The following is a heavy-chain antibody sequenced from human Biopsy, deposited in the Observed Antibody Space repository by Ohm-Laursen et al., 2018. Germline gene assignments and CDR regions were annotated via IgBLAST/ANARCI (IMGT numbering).Heavy chain of an antibody. CDR3: ARNTGWYGDLYYFDY. Sequence: ASVKDSCQASGYSFTSYYMHWVRQAPGQGLEWMGMINPSGSTTSYPQIFKGRVTMTRDTSKSTVYMELSSLRSADTAVYFCARNTGWYGDLYYFDYWGQGTLVTVSS. D-gene: IGHD6-19*01. CDR2: INPSGSTT. J-gene: IGHJ4*02. CDR1: GYSFTSYY. V-gene: IGHV1-46*01.